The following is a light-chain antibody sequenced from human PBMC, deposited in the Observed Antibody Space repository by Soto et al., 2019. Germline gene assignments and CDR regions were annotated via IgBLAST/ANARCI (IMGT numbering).Light chain of an antibody. CDR3: QQYGTSPIT. J-gene: IGKJ5*01. Sequence: EIVMTQSPATLSVSPWERATLSCRASQSVSSNLAWYHQKLGQAPSLLIYGASSRATGIPDRFSGSGSGTGFTLTISRLEPGDSALYYCQQYGTSPITFGQGTRLEIK. CDR1: QSVSSN. CDR2: GAS. V-gene: IGKV3-20*01.